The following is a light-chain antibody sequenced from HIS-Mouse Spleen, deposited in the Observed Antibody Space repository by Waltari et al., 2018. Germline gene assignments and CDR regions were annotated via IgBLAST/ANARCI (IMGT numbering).Light chain of an antibody. CDR3: CSYAGSSTYV. V-gene: IGLV2-23*01. CDR2: EGS. Sequence: QSALTQPASVSGSPGQSITISCTGTRSDVGSYNLFSWYQQHPGKAPKHMIYEGSKRPSGVSNRFSGSKSGNTASLTISGLQAEDEADYYCCSYAGSSTYVFGTGTKVTVL. CDR1: RSDVGSYNL. J-gene: IGLJ1*01.